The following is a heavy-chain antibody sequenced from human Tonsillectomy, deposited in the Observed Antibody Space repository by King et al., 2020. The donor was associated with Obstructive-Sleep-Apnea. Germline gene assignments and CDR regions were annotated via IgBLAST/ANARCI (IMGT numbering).Heavy chain of an antibody. J-gene: IGHJ3*02. Sequence: QLQESGSGLVKPSQTLSLTCAVSGGSISSGGYSWSWIRQPPGKGLEWIGYIYHSGSTYYNPSLKSRVTISVDRSKNQFSLKLSSVTAADTAVYYCARAVMGMIVAAGAFDIWGQGTMVTVSS. D-gene: IGHD3-22*01. CDR2: IYHSGST. CDR3: ARAVMGMIVAAGAFDI. CDR1: GGSISSGGYS. V-gene: IGHV4-30-2*01.